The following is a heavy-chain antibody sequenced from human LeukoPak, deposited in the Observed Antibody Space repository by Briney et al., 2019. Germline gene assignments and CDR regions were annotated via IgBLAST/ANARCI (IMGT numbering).Heavy chain of an antibody. V-gene: IGHV3-23*01. Sequence: GGSLRLSCAASGFTFSSYAMSWVRQAPGKGLEWVSAIRGSGGSTYYADSVKGRFTISRDNSKNTLYLQMNSLRAEDTAVYYCASYSSGWRGYYYYGMDVWGQGTTVTVSS. CDR2: IRGSGGST. CDR3: ASYSSGWRGYYYYGMDV. J-gene: IGHJ6*02. CDR1: GFTFSSYA. D-gene: IGHD6-19*01.